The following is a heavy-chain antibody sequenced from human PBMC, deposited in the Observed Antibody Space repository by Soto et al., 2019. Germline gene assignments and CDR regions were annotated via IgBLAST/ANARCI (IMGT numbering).Heavy chain of an antibody. CDR3: AKERWAAAGTPTLDY. CDR2: ISGGTSST. CDR1: GFTFSSYA. D-gene: IGHD6-13*01. V-gene: IGHV3-23*01. J-gene: IGHJ4*02. Sequence: EVQLLESGGGLVQPGGSLRLSCAASGFTFSSYAMSWVRQAPGKGLEWVSAISGGTSSTYYADSVKGRFTISRDNSKKTLYLQMSSLRAEDTAVYYCAKERWAAAGTPTLDYWGQGTLVTVSS.